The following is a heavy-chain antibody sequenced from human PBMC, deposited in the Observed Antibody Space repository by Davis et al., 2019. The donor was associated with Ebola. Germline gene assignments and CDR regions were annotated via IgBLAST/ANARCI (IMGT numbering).Heavy chain of an antibody. CDR2: IINDGSRT. CDR3: ARGPTVAGTGNAFDI. CDR1: GFTFSTYW. V-gene: IGHV3-74*01. J-gene: IGHJ3*02. D-gene: IGHD6-19*01. Sequence: GESLKISCAASGFTFSTYWMYWVRQAPGKGLGWVSRIINDGSRTDYADSVKGRFTISRDNAKNTLYLQMHSLTAEDMAVYYCARGPTVAGTGNAFDIWGQGTGVIVSS.